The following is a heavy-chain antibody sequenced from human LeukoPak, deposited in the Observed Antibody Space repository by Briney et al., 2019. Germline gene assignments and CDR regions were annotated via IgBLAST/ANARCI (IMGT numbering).Heavy chain of an antibody. CDR2: IRYDGSNK. Sequence: PGGSLRLSCAASGFTFSSYGMHWVRQAPGKGLEWVAFIRYDGSNKYYADSVKGRFTISRDNSKNTLYLQMNSLRAEDTAVYYCARPQDYGGNLQPPFDYWGQGTLVTVSS. D-gene: IGHD4-23*01. J-gene: IGHJ4*02. CDR3: ARPQDYGGNLQPPFDY. V-gene: IGHV3-30*02. CDR1: GFTFSSYG.